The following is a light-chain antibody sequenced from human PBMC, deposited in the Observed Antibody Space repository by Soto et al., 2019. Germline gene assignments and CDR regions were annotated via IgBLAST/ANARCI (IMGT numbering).Light chain of an antibody. J-gene: IGKJ4*01. CDR1: QSVGSY. CDR2: DAS. V-gene: IGKV3-11*01. CDR3: QQRINWPWLT. Sequence: EIVLTQSPATLSLSPGERATLSCRASQSVGSYLAWYQQKPGQGPRLLIYDASNRATGIPARFSSSGSGTDFTLTISSLEPEDFALYYCQQRINWPWLTFGGGTKVDIK.